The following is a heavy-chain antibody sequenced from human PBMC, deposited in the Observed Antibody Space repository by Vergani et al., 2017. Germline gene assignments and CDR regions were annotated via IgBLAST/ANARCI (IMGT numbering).Heavy chain of an antibody. CDR1: GGSISSGSYY. V-gene: IGHV4-61*02. CDR3: ASSLVSAAFDI. CDR2: IYTSGST. Sequence: QVQLQESGPGLVKPSQTLSLTCTVSGGSISSGSYYWSWIRQPAGKGLEWIGRIYTSGSTNYNPSLKSRVTMSVDTSKNQFSLKLSSVTAADTAVYYCASSLVSAAFDIWGQGTMVTVSS. D-gene: IGHD3-9*01. J-gene: IGHJ3*02.